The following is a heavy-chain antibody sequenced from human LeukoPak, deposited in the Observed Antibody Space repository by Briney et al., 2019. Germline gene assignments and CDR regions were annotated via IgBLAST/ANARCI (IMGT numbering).Heavy chain of an antibody. J-gene: IGHJ4*02. CDR1: GYTFTSCD. D-gene: IGHD2-2*01. CDR2: MNPNSGNT. Sequence: GASVKVSCKASGYTFTSCDINWVRQATGQGLEWMGWMNPNSGNTGYAQKFQGRVTMTRNTSISTAYMELSSLRSEDTAVYYCARVWTRWGSSTSSRDSLYYWGQGTLVTVSS. CDR3: ARVWTRWGSSTSSRDSLYY. V-gene: IGHV1-8*01.